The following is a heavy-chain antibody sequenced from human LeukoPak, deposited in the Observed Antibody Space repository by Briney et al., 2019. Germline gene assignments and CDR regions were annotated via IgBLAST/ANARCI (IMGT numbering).Heavy chain of an antibody. J-gene: IGHJ3*02. D-gene: IGHD3-22*01. CDR2: IYYSGT. CDR3: ARADTHDSSGYYQHDAFDI. CDR1: DGSISSYY. Sequence: SETLSLTCTVSDGSISSYYWSWIRHPPGKGLEWIGYIYYSGTNYNPSLKSRVTISVDTSKNQFSLKLSSVTAADTAVYYCARADTHDSSGYYQHDAFDIWGQGTMVTVSS. V-gene: IGHV4-59*13.